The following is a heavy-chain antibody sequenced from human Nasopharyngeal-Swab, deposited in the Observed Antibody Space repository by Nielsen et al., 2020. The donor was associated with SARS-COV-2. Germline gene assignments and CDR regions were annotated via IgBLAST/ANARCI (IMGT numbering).Heavy chain of an antibody. CDR3: AREAGYCSGGSCYSGPFDC. CDR2: IWYDGSNK. Sequence: WIRQPPGKGLEWVAVIWYDGSNKYYADSVKGRFTISRDNSKNTLYLQMISLRAEDTAVYYCAREAGYCSGGSCYSGPFDCWGQGTLVTVSS. D-gene: IGHD2-15*01. J-gene: IGHJ4*02. V-gene: IGHV3-33*01.